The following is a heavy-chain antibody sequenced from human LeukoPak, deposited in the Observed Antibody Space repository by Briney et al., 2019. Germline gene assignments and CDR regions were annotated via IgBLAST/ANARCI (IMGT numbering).Heavy chain of an antibody. CDR1: GGSISSYF. Sequence: SETLSLTCTVSGGSISSYFWSWFRQPPGKGLEWIGYISYSRSTNYNPSLKSRITISLDTSKNQFSLKLSSVTAADTAVYYCARRRERRRTDRFDYFDYWGQGALVAVSS. V-gene: IGHV4-59*08. CDR2: ISYSRST. D-gene: IGHD1-26*01. J-gene: IGHJ4*02. CDR3: ARRRERRRTDRFDYFDY.